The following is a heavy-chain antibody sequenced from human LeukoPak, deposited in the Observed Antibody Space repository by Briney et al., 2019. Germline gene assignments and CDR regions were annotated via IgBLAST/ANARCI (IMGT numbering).Heavy chain of an antibody. CDR2: IKSKTDGGTT. Sequence: GGSLRLSCAASGFTFSNAWMSWVRQAPGKGLEWVGRIKSKTDGGTTDYAAPVKGRFTISRDDSKNTLYLQMNSLKTEDTAVYYCTTDGYSSSWYRWFDPWGQGTLVTVSS. J-gene: IGHJ5*02. D-gene: IGHD6-13*01. V-gene: IGHV3-15*01. CDR3: TTDGYSSSWYRWFDP. CDR1: GFTFSNAW.